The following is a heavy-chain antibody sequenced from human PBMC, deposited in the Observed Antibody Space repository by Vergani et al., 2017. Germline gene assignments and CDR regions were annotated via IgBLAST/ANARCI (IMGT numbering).Heavy chain of an antibody. J-gene: IGHJ4*02. Sequence: QVQLQESGPGLVKPSQTLSLTCTVSGGSISSGGYYWSWIRQHPGKGLEWIGYIYYSGSTYYNPSLKSRVTISVETSKNQFSLKLSSVTAADTAVYYCARGSITIFGVVTTFDYWGQGTLVTVSS. CDR2: IYYSGST. D-gene: IGHD3-3*01. CDR1: GGSISSGGYY. V-gene: IGHV4-31*03. CDR3: ARGSITIFGVVTTFDY.